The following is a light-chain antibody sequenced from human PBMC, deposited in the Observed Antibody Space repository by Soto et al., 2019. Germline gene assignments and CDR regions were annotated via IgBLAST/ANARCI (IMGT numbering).Light chain of an antibody. CDR2: EVS. CDR3: CSYAGSYSSYF. Sequence: QSALTQPASVSGSPGQSITISCTGSSSDVGNYKFVSWYQQYPGKAPKVMLYEVSKRPSGVSYRFSGSQSGNTASLTISGLQDEDEDDYYCCSYAGSYSSYFFGTGTKLTVL. V-gene: IGLV2-23*02. CDR1: SSDVGNYKF. J-gene: IGLJ1*01.